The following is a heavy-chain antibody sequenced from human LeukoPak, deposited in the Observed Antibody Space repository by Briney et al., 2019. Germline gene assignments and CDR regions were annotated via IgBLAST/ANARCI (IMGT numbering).Heavy chain of an antibody. D-gene: IGHD6-13*01. CDR2: IYYSGST. J-gene: IGHJ6*03. Sequence: PSETLSLTCTVSGGSISSYYWSWIRQPPPTGMEWIGYIYYSGSTNYNPSLKSRVTISVDTSKTQFSLKLSSVTAAHTAVYYCARDISGDSSRWYGGKPYYYYMDVWGKGTTVTVSS. CDR1: GGSISSYY. CDR3: ARDISGDSSRWYGGKPYYYYMDV. V-gene: IGHV4-59*01.